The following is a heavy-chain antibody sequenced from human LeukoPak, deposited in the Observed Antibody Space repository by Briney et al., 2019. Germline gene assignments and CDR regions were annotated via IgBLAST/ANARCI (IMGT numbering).Heavy chain of an antibody. CDR3: ARDEDTAMGIYYYYYMDV. D-gene: IGHD5-18*01. CDR1: GFTFSSYS. Sequence: PGGSLRLSCAASGFTFSSYSMNWVRQAPGKGLEWVSSISSSSSYIYYADSVKGRFTISRDNAKNSLYLRMNSLRAEDTAVYYCARDEDTAMGIYYYYYMDVWGKGTTVTVSS. J-gene: IGHJ6*03. V-gene: IGHV3-21*01. CDR2: ISSSSSYI.